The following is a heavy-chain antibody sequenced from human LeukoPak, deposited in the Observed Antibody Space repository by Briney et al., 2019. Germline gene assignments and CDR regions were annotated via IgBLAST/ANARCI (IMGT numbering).Heavy chain of an antibody. D-gene: IGHD3-22*01. CDR3: ARGGYYDSSPIFDY. CDR1: GGSISSGSYY. J-gene: IGHJ4*02. CDR2: IYTSGST. V-gene: IGHV4-61*02. Sequence: PSQTLSLTCTVSGGSISSGSYYWSWIRQPAGKGLEWIGRIYTSGSTNYNPSLKSRVTISVDTSKNQFSLKLSSVTAADTAVYYCARGGYYDSSPIFDYWGQGTLVTVSS.